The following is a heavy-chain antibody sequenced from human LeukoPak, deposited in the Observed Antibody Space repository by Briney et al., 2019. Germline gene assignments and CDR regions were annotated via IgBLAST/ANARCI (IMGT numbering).Heavy chain of an antibody. Sequence: SQTLSLTCAISGDSVSSNSAAWNWIRQSPSRGLEWLGRTYYRSKRYNDYAVSVKSRITINPDTSKNQFSLQLNSVTPEDTAVYYCAREEEGYYDSSGQGSLDYWGRGTLVTVSS. CDR1: GDSVSSNSAA. V-gene: IGHV6-1*01. D-gene: IGHD3-22*01. CDR2: TYYRSKRYN. J-gene: IGHJ4*02. CDR3: AREEEGYYDSSGQGSLDY.